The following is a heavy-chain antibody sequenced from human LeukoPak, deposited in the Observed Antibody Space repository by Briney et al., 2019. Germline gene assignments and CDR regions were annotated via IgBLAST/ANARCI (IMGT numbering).Heavy chain of an antibody. V-gene: IGHV4-30-2*01. Sequence: SQTLSLTCAVSGDSISSGGYSWSWIRQPPGKGLEWIGYIYHSGTTYYNPSLKSRVTILVDRSKNQFSLKLGSVTAADTAVYYCARVTTVTTFDYWGQGTLVSVSS. CDR3: ARVTTVTTFDY. J-gene: IGHJ4*02. D-gene: IGHD4-11*01. CDR2: IYHSGTT. CDR1: GDSISSGGYS.